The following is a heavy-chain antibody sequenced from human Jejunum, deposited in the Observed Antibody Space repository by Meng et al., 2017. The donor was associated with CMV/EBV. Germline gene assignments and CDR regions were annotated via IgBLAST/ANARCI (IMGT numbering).Heavy chain of an antibody. D-gene: IGHD5-24*01. J-gene: IGHJ4*02. Sequence: QGQLVQSGSGVKKTGAAVKVLCKAFAYNFTRYDLNWARQAPGQGPEWMGWINTNTGIPRYAQGSTGRFVFSLDTSVSTAYLQINSLRADDTAVYYCARDSPLDGYSLLDYWGQGTLVTVSS. CDR2: INTNTGIP. CDR1: AYNFTRYD. CDR3: ARDSPLDGYSLLDY. V-gene: IGHV7-4-1*02.